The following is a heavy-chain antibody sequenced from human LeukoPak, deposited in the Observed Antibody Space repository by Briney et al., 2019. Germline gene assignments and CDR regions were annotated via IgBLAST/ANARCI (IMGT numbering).Heavy chain of an antibody. J-gene: IGHJ4*02. Sequence: QPGESLRLSCVASGFTFSRYGMHWVRQAPGKGLEWVAVIWYDGSNKYYADSVKGRFTVSRDNSKNTLYLQMNSLRAEDTAVYYCAKDLGTRSIAETGHFDYWGQGTLVIVSS. CDR1: GFTFSRYG. CDR3: AKDLGTRSIAETGHFDY. V-gene: IGHV3-33*06. D-gene: IGHD6-13*01. CDR2: IWYDGSNK.